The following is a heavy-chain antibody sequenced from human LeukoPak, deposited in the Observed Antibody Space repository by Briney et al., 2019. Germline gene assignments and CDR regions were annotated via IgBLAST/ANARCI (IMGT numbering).Heavy chain of an antibody. V-gene: IGHV1-2*02. J-gene: IGHJ5*02. Sequence: ASVKVSCKASGYTFTCYYMHWVRQAPGQGLEWMGWINPNSGGTNYAQKFQGRVTMTRDTSISTAYMELSRLRSGDTAVYYCARVASRDYYDSSGLGWFDPWGQGTLVTVSS. CDR2: INPNSGGT. CDR1: GYTFTCYY. D-gene: IGHD3-22*01. CDR3: ARVASRDYYDSSGLGWFDP.